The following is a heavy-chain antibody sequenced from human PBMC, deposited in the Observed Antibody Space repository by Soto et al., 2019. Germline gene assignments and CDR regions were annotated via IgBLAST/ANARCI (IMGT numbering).Heavy chain of an antibody. J-gene: IGHJ6*02. V-gene: IGHV1-2*02. CDR1: GYTFTDSY. CDR3: ARKLELRGSYYYYYDMDV. CDR2: INPNSGGT. D-gene: IGHD1-7*01. Sequence: ASVKASCKASGYTFTDSYMHWVRQAPGQGLEWMGWINPNSGGTNYAQKFQGRVTMTRDTSISTANMERSRLRSDDTAVYYCARKLELRGSYYYYYDMDVWGQGTTVTVS.